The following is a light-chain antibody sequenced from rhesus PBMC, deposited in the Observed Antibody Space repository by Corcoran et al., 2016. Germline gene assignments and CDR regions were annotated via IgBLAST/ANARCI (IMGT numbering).Light chain of an antibody. CDR2: KEA. J-gene: IGKJ4*01. Sequence: DIQMTLSPSSLSASVGYNVTITSRDSPGHNIYLASVPTKSGKAPKFLVNKEASLQSGVPRTFRGIVSGTDFTLTISSLQPEDFGTYYCLQFSRRRLTFGGGTKVELK. V-gene: IGKV1-22*01. CDR3: LQFSRRRLT. CDR1: PGHNIY.